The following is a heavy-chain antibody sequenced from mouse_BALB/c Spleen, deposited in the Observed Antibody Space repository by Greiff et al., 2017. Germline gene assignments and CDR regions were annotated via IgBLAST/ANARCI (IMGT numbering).Heavy chain of an antibody. J-gene: IGHJ3*01. Sequence: EVQLVESGGGLVKPGGSLKLSCAASGFTFSSYAMSWVRQTPEKRLEWVASISSGGSTYYPDSVKGRFTISRDNARNILYLQMSSLRSEDTAMYYCAREYGDYGGWFAYWGQGTLVTVSA. CDR2: ISSGGST. CDR1: GFTFSSYA. CDR3: AREYGDYGGWFAY. V-gene: IGHV5-6-5*01. D-gene: IGHD2-13*01.